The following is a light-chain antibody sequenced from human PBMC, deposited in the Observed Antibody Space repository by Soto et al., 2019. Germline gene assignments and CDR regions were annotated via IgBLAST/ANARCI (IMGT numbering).Light chain of an antibody. CDR2: ANS. CDR3: QSYDKSLSGFV. J-gene: IGLJ1*01. CDR1: SSNIGAGYD. Sequence: QSVLTQPPSVSGAPGQRVTISCTGSSSNIGAGYDVHWYQQLPGTAPQLLIYANSNRPSGVPDRFSGSKSETSASLAITGLQAEDEADYSCQSYDKSLSGFVFGTGTKVTVL. V-gene: IGLV1-40*01.